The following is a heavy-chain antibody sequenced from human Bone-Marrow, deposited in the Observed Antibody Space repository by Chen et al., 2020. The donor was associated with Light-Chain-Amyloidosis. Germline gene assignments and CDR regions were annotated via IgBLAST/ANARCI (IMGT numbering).Heavy chain of an antibody. CDR3: ARRRDGYNLHY. Sequence: EVQLEQSGPEVKKPGEALKIACKGSGYTFPNYWIGGVRQMPGKGLEWMGVIYPDDPDASSSPSVDGQVTISVDKSTTTASLQWRSLKASDTAMYYCARRRDGYNLHYWGQGTLVTVS. CDR2: IYPDDPDA. D-gene: IGHD1-1*01. CDR1: GYTFPNYW. J-gene: IGHJ4*02. V-gene: IGHV5-51*01.